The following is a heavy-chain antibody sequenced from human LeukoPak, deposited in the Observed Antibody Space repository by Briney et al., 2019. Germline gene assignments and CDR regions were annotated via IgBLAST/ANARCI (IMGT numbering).Heavy chain of an antibody. CDR3: ARDPGYYYYGMDV. CDR1: GFNLRTYW. J-gene: IGHJ6*02. Sequence: GGSLRLSCAVTGFNLRTYWIHCVRRSPGRGREWVARINGEGSRISYADSVRGRFTIARDNAKNTAYLQMNSLRAEDTALYYCARDPGYYYYGMDVWGQGTTVVVSS. V-gene: IGHV3-74*01. CDR2: INGEGSRI.